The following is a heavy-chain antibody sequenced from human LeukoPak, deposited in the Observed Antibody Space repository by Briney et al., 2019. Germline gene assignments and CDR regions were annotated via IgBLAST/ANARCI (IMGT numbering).Heavy chain of an antibody. CDR2: IYHSGST. CDR3: ARGGSGSYVVDP. J-gene: IGHJ5*02. V-gene: IGHV4-4*02. Sequence: SETLSLTCAVSGGSISSTNWWSWVRQPPGKGLEWIGEIYHSGSTNYNPSLKSRVTISVDKSKNEFFLKLTSVTAADTAVYFCARGGSGSYVVDPWGQGTLVIVSS. CDR1: GGSISSTNW. D-gene: IGHD3-10*01.